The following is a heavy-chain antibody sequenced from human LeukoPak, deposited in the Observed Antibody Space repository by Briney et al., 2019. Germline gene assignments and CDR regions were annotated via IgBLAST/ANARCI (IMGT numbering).Heavy chain of an antibody. CDR3: AKEGAESFPGAFDI. D-gene: IGHD3-10*01. CDR2: ISYSGST. CDR1: GGSISPYY. Sequence: PSETLSLTCTVSGGSISPYYWSWLRQPPGKGLEWIGYISYSGSTKNNPSLKSRATISVDTSKNRFSLKLTSVTAADTAVYYCAKEGAESFPGAFDIWGQGTVITVSS. V-gene: IGHV4-59*01. J-gene: IGHJ3*02.